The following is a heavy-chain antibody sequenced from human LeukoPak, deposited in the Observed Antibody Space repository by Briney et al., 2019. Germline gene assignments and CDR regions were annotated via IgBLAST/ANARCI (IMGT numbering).Heavy chain of an antibody. V-gene: IGHV1-69*04. CDR3: ARALAVAASSYDL. J-gene: IGHJ5*02. CDR2: IIPILAIS. Sequence: GASVKVSCKASGYTFTSYDINWVRQAPGQGLEWMGRIIPILAISNYAQKFQGRVTITADKSTSTAYMELSSLRSEDTAIYYCARALAVAASSYDLWGQGTLVTVSS. D-gene: IGHD6-19*01. CDR1: GYTFTSYD.